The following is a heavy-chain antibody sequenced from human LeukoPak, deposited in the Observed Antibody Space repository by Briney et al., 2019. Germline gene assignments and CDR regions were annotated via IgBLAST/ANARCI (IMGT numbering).Heavy chain of an antibody. V-gene: IGHV4-4*02. D-gene: IGHD6-19*01. CDR1: GGSISSSNW. Sequence: PSGTLSLTCAVSGGSISSSNWWSWVRQPPGKGLEWIGEIYHSGSTNYNPSLKSRVTISVDKSQNQFSLKLSSVTAADTAVYNCARVSSIGWYVYDYWGQGTLVTVSS. CDR2: IYHSGST. CDR3: ARVSSIGWYVYDY. J-gene: IGHJ4*02.